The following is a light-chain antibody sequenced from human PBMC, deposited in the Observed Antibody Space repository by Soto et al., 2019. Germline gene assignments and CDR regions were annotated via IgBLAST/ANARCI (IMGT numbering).Light chain of an antibody. Sequence: EIGLTQSPGTLSLSAGERATLSCRAIQSVSSSYLAWYQQKPGQAPRLVIYGASSRATGIPDRFSGSGSGTDFTRTISRLEPEDFAVYYCQQYGSSPLTFGGGTKVEIK. CDR2: GAS. CDR3: QQYGSSPLT. CDR1: QSVSSSY. V-gene: IGKV3-20*01. J-gene: IGKJ4*01.